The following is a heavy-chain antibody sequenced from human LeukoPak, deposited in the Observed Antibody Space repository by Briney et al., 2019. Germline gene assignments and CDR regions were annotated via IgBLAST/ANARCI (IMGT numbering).Heavy chain of an antibody. Sequence: PGRSLRLSCAASGFTFSSYGMHWVRQAPGKGLEWVAVISYDGSNKYYADSVKGRFTISRDNSKNTLYLQMNSLRAEDTAVYYCAKESSVSKSFDYWGQGTLVTVSS. V-gene: IGHV3-30*18. CDR1: GFTFSSYG. CDR2: ISYDGSNK. CDR3: AKESSVSKSFDY. J-gene: IGHJ4*02.